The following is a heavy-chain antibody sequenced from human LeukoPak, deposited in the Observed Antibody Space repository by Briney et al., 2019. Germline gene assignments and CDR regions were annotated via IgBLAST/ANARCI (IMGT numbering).Heavy chain of an antibody. J-gene: IGHJ4*02. Sequence: PSETLYLTCTVSGGSISSYYWSWIRRPPGKGLEWIGYIYYSGSTNYNPSLKSRVTISVDTSKNQFSLKLSSVTAADTAVYYCARGLMMAVAGRGEFHYWGQGTLVTVSS. V-gene: IGHV4-59*01. CDR1: GGSISSYY. CDR2: IYYSGST. D-gene: IGHD6-13*01. CDR3: ARGLMMAVAGRGEFHY.